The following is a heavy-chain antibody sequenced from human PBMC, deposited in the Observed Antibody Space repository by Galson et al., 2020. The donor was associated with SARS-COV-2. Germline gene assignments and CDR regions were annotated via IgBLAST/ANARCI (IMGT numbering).Heavy chain of an antibody. CDR2: IYYSGST. V-gene: IGHV4-30-4*01. J-gene: IGHJ4*02. CDR3: ARKAAAAPGGTLDY. D-gene: IGHD6-13*01. CDR1: GGSISSGDYY. Sequence: ETSETLSLTCTVSGGSISSGDYYWSWIRQPPGKGLEWIGYIYYSGSTYYNPSLKSRLTISVDASKNQFSLKLSSVTAADTAVYYCARKAAAAPGGTLDYWGQGTLVTVSS.